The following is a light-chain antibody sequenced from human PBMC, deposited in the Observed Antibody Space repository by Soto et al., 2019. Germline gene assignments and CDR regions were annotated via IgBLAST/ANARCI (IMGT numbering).Light chain of an antibody. V-gene: IGKV1-9*01. Sequence: DIQLTQSPSFLSASVGDRVTITCRASQGISTYLAWYQQKPGKATKLLISAASTLQSGVPSRFRGSGSGTECTLTISSLQPEDFATYYCQQLNDYPLAFGGGTKVEIK. CDR2: AAS. CDR3: QQLNDYPLA. J-gene: IGKJ4*01. CDR1: QGISTY.